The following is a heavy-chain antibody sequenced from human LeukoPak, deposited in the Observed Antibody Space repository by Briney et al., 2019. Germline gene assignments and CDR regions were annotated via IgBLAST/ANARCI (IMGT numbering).Heavy chain of an antibody. CDR1: GFTFSSYW. CDR3: ARGDTYGSGSYYNGYFDY. CDR2: INSDGSST. Sequence: GGSLRLSCAASGFTFSSYWMHWVRQAPGKGLVWVSRINSDGSSTSYADSVKGRFTISRDNAKNTLYLQMNSLRDEDAAVYYCARGDTYGSGSYYNGYFDYWGQGTLGTVSS. V-gene: IGHV3-74*01. J-gene: IGHJ4*02. D-gene: IGHD3-10*01.